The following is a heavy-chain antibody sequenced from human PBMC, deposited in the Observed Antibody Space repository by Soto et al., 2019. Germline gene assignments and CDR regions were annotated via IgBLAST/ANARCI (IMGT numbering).Heavy chain of an antibody. J-gene: IGHJ2*01. CDR3: ARGTGYYYDSSGYYYHWYFDL. D-gene: IGHD3-22*01. Sequence: QVQLVQSGAEVKKPGSSVKVSCKASGGTFSSYAISWVRQAPEQGLEWMGGIIPIFGTANYAQKFQGRVTITADESTSTAYMELSSLRSEDTAVYYCARGTGYYYDSSGYYYHWYFDLWGRGTLVTVSS. V-gene: IGHV1-69*01. CDR1: GGTFSSYA. CDR2: IIPIFGTA.